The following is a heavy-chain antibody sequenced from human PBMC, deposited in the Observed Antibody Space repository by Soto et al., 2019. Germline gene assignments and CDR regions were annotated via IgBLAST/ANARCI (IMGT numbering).Heavy chain of an antibody. CDR2: ISYDGSNK. D-gene: IGHD3-10*01. CDR3: AKARWFGELLPDY. V-gene: IGHV3-30-3*01. CDR1: GFTFSSYA. Sequence: GGSLRLSCAASGFTFSSYAMHWVRQAPGKGLEWVAVISYDGSNKYYADSVKGRFTISRDNSKNTLYLQMNSLRAEDTAVYYCAKARWFGELLPDYWGQGTLVTVSS. J-gene: IGHJ4*02.